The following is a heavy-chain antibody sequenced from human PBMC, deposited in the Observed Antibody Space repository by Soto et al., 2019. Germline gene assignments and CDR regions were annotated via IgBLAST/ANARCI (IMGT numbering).Heavy chain of an antibody. CDR3: AVAVAGPTAIGY. CDR1: GFTFSSYW. CDR2: INSDGSST. J-gene: IGHJ4*02. Sequence: EVQLVESGGGLVQPGGSLRLSCAASGFTFSSYWMHWVRQAPGKGLVWVSRINSDGSSTSYADSVKGRFTISRDNAKNTLYLQMNSLRSEDTAVYYCAVAVAGPTAIGYWGQGTLVTVSS. D-gene: IGHD6-19*01. V-gene: IGHV3-74*01.